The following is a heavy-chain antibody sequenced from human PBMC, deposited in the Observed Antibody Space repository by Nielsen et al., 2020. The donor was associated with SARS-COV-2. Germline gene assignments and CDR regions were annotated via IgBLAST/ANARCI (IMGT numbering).Heavy chain of an antibody. J-gene: IGHJ6*02. CDR1: GFTFRDTW. CDR3: STGGVAAVGTYYYYYGMDV. V-gene: IGHV3-15*01. Sequence: GGSLRLSCAASGFTFRDTWMSWVRQAPGKGPEWVARIKSIGSGGATDYAAPVKGRFTISRDDSEMTLYLQMDSLEIEDTGVYYCSTGGVAAVGTYYYYYGMDVWGQGTTVAVSS. D-gene: IGHD6-13*01. CDR2: IKSIGSGGAT.